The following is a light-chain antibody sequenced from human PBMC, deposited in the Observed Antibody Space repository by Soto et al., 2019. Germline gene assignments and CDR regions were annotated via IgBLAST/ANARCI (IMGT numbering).Light chain of an antibody. V-gene: IGLV1-47*02. CDR1: SSNIASNY. J-gene: IGLJ2*01. Sequence: QSVLTQPPSAAGTPGQRVTISCSGSSSNIASNYVYWYQQLPGTAPKLLIYSDKQRPSGVPDRFCGSESGTSGSLAISGLRAEDEAEYYCAAWHDSLGAIPFGGGTKLTVL. CDR2: SDK. CDR3: AAWHDSLGAIP.